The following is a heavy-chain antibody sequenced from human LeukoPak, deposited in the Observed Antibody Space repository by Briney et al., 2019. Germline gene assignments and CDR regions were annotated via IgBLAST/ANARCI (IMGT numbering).Heavy chain of an antibody. V-gene: IGHV4-4*07. D-gene: IGHD2/OR15-2a*01. CDR1: GGSVNDYL. J-gene: IGHJ4*02. CDR2: IYSEGIY. Sequence: SETLSLTCKVSGGSVNDYLWSWIRHTAGKGLEWIGRIYSEGIYNYNPSLESRLTMSVDTSMNQFSLRLNSVTAADTAVYYCGSSEVGTTTSTIYDFWGPGNLVTVSS. CDR3: GSSEVGTTTSTIYDF.